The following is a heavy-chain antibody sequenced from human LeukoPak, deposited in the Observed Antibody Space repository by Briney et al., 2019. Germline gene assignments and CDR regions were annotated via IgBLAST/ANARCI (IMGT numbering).Heavy chain of an antibody. CDR1: GYIFTNYW. V-gene: IGHV5-51*01. CDR3: ARDYRYYYDSGNLDYFDY. D-gene: IGHD3-10*01. J-gene: IGHJ4*02. CDR2: IYPGDSDT. Sequence: GESLKISCKGSGYIFTNYWIGWVRQMPGKGLEWMGIIYPGDSDTRYSPSFQGQVTISVDKSISTAYLQWSSLKASDTAMYYCARDYRYYYDSGNLDYFDYWGQGTLVTVSS.